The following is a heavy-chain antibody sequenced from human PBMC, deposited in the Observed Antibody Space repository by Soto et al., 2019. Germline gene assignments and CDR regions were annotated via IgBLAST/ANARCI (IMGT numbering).Heavy chain of an antibody. CDR3: ARDTWWLSNYYGMDV. CDR2: IYHSGST. CDR1: GGSISSSNW. Sequence: SSETLSLTCAVSGGSISSSNWWSWVRQPPGKGLEWIGEIYHSGSTNYNPSLKSRVTISVDKSKNQFSLKLSSVTAADTAVYYCARDTWWLSNYYGMDVWGQGTTVTVSS. V-gene: IGHV4-4*02. J-gene: IGHJ6*02. D-gene: IGHD2-8*02.